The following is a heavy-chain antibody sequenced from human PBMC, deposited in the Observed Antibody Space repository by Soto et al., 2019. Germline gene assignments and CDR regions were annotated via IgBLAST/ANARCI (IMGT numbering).Heavy chain of an antibody. Sequence: QVQLQESGPELVKPSQTLSLTCTVSGGSISSGGYFWSWIRQPPGKGLEWIGHIYNSGTTYNNPSLKSRVTMSVDTSMNQFSLKLSSVTAADTAVYYCTRGPSGDKVDYWGQGALVTVSS. CDR1: GGSISSGGYF. CDR2: IYNSGTT. J-gene: IGHJ4*02. CDR3: TRGPSGDKVDY. D-gene: IGHD7-27*01. V-gene: IGHV4-30-4*01.